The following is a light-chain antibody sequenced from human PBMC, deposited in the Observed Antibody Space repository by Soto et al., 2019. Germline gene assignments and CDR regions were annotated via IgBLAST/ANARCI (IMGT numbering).Light chain of an antibody. V-gene: IGKV1-39*01. CDR1: QSITRF. Sequence: DIQMTQSPSSLSASLGDIVTITCRSSQSITRFLNWYQQKPGKAPKLLIYAASSLQSGVPSRFSGSGSGTHFTLTISSLQPEDFATYYCQQNYSPPPITFGQGTRLEIK. J-gene: IGKJ5*01. CDR3: QQNYSPPPIT. CDR2: AAS.